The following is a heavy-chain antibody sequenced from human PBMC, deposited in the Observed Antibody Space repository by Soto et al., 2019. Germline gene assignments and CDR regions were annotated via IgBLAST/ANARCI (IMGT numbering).Heavy chain of an antibody. V-gene: IGHV3-30-3*01. Sequence: PGGSLRLSCAASGFTFSSYAMHWVRQAPGKGLEWVAVISYDGSNKYYADSVKGRFTISRDNSKNTLYLQMNSLRAEDTAVYYCASVTYYDFWSGYLDYYGMDVWGQGTTVTVSS. CDR1: GFTFSSYA. D-gene: IGHD3-3*01. CDR2: ISYDGSNK. J-gene: IGHJ6*02. CDR3: ASVTYYDFWSGYLDYYGMDV.